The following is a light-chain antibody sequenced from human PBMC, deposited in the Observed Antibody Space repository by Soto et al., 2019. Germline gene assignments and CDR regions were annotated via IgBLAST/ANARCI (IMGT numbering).Light chain of an antibody. J-gene: IGKJ2*01. V-gene: IGKV3-15*01. CDR2: AAS. CDR3: QQYNNWPLYT. CDR1: QGIGTN. Sequence: EIVVTQSPGTLSVSPGERATLSCRASQGIGTNLAWYQQRPGQAPRLLIYAASSRATDIPARFTGRGSGTEFTPTISSLQSEDFAVYFCQQYNNWPLYTFGQGTKLEI.